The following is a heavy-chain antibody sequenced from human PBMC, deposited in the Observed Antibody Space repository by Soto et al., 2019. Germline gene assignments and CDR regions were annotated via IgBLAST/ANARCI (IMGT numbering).Heavy chain of an antibody. V-gene: IGHV3-48*03. D-gene: IGHD4-17*01. CDR1: GFTFSSYE. J-gene: IGHJ3*02. CDR2: ISSSGSTI. CDR3: ARVRTTVYAFDI. Sequence: GSLRLSCAASGFTFSSYEMNWVRQAPGKGLEWVSYISSSGSTIYYADSVKGRFTISRDNAKNSLYLQMNSLRAEDTAVYYCARVRTTVYAFDIWGQGTMVTVSS.